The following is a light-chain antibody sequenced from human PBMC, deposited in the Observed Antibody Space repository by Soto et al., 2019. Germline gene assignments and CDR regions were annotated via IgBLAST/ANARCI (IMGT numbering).Light chain of an antibody. CDR3: QQYNSYST. J-gene: IGKJ1*01. CDR1: QSISSW. CDR2: KAS. Sequence: DIQMTQSPSTLSASVGDRVTITCRASQSISSWLAWYQQKPGKAPKVLIYKASRLESGVPSRFSGSGSGTEFTLTISSLQPDDFATYYCQQYNSYSTFGQGTKVKIK. V-gene: IGKV1-5*03.